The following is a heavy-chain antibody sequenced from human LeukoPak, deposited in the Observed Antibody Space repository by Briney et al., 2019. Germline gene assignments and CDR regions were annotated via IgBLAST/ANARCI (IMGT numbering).Heavy chain of an antibody. CDR1: GFTFSTYA. J-gene: IGHJ5*02. CDR3: AGDRGAAPFDP. V-gene: IGHV3-33*01. D-gene: IGHD6-13*01. Sequence: PGGSLRLSCAASGFTFSTYAMHWVRQARAKGLEWVAVIWADETNRYYADSVTGRFTISKDNSKNTLFLQMNSLRAEDTAVYYCAGDRGAAPFDPWGQGTLVTVSP. CDR2: IWADETNR.